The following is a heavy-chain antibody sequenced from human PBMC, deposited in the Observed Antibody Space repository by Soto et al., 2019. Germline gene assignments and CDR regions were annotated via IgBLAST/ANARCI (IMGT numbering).Heavy chain of an antibody. CDR1: GFTFSSYA. CDR3: AKRDSSSWFGRGSGYYYYGMDV. D-gene: IGHD6-13*01. V-gene: IGHV3-23*01. CDR2: ISGSGGST. Sequence: GGSLRLSCAASGFTFSSYAMSWVRQAPGKGLEWVSAISGSGGSTYYADSVKGRFTISRDNSKNTLYLQMNSLRAEDTAVYYCAKRDSSSWFGRGSGYYYYGMDVWGQGTTVTVSS. J-gene: IGHJ6*02.